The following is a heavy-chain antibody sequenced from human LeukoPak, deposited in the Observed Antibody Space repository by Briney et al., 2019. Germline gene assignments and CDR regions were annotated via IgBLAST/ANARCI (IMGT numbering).Heavy chain of an antibody. D-gene: IGHD2-8*01. CDR1: GFTFSSYS. J-gene: IGHJ4*02. V-gene: IGHV3-23*01. CDR3: GRHGRNPEF. CDR2: ISDSGGAT. Sequence: GGSLRLSCAASGFTFSSYSMNWVRQGPGKGLEWVSRISDSGGATGYGDSVKGRFTISRDNSKNTVYLQMNSLRAEDTAVYYCGRHGRNPEFWGQGTLVTVSS.